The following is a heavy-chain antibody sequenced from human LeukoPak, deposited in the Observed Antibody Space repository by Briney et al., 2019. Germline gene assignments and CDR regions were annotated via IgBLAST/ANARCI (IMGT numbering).Heavy chain of an antibody. CDR3: ARLDCSGGSCYIPLDAFDI. V-gene: IGHV1-46*04. D-gene: IGHD2-15*01. Sequence: ASVKVSCKASGYTFTGYYIHWVRQAPGQGLEWMGIINPSGGSTNYAQKLRGRVTMTRDTSTSTVYMELSSLRSEDTAVYYCARLDCSGGSCYIPLDAFDIWGQGTMVTVSS. CDR2: INPSGGST. CDR1: GYTFTGYY. J-gene: IGHJ3*02.